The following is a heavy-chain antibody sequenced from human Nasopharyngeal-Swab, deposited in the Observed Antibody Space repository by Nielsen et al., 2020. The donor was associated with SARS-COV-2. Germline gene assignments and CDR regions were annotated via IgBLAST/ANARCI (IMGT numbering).Heavy chain of an antibody. CDR3: ARGDLYCTGGVCYRDYYYGMDV. V-gene: IGHV1-69*13. D-gene: IGHD2-8*02. J-gene: IGHJ6*02. CDR2: IIPIFGTA. CDR1: GYTFTGYY. Sequence: SVKVSCKASGYTFTGYYMHWVRQAPGQGLEWMGGIIPIFGTANYAQKFQGRVTITADESTSTAYMELSSLRSEDTAVYYCARGDLYCTGGVCYRDYYYGMDVWGQGTTVTVSS.